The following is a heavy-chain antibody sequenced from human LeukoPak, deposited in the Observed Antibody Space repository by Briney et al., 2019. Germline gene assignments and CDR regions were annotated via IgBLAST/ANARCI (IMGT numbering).Heavy chain of an antibody. CDR3: AISYQLLYLTY. V-gene: IGHV1-18*01. CDR1: GYTFTSYG. D-gene: IGHD2-2*02. Sequence: ASVKVSCKASGYTFTSYGIRWVRQAPGQGLEWMGWISAYNGNTNYAQKLQGRVTMTTDTSTSTAYMELRSLRSDDTAVYYCAISYQLLYLTYWGQGTLVTVSS. J-gene: IGHJ4*02. CDR2: ISAYNGNT.